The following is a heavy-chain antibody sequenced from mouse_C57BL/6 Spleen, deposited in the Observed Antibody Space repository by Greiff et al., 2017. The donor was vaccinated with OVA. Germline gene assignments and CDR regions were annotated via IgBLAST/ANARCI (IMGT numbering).Heavy chain of an antibody. CDR1: GYTFTSYW. CDR2: IHPNSGST. J-gene: IGHJ2*01. D-gene: IGHD2-4*01. Sequence: VQLQQPGAELVKPGASVKLSCKASGYTFTSYWMHWVRQRPGQGLEWIGMIHPNSGSTNDNEKFKSKTTMTVDKYSSTANMQLSSLTSEDSAVYDCSSRGGYDYDVDCWGQGATLTVSS. CDR3: SSRGGYDYDVDC. V-gene: IGHV1-64*01.